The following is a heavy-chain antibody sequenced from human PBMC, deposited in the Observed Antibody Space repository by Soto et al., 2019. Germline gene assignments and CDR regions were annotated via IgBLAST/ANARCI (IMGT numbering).Heavy chain of an antibody. V-gene: IGHV4-39*01. Sequence: PSETLSLTCTVSGGSISSSSYYWGWIRQPPGKGLEWIGSIYYSGSTYYNPSLKSRVTISVDTSKNQFSLKLSSVTAADTAVYYCARGPYYGSGKFDYWGQGTLVTVSS. J-gene: IGHJ4*02. CDR2: IYYSGST. CDR3: ARGPYYGSGKFDY. D-gene: IGHD3-10*01. CDR1: GGSISSSSYY.